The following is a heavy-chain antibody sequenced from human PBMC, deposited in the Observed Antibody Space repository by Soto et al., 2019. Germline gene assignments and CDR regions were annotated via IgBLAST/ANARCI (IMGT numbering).Heavy chain of an antibody. D-gene: IGHD3-10*01. Sequence: QVQLVESGGGVVQPGRSLRLSCAASGFTFSSYGMHWVRQAPGKGLEWVAVISYDGSNKYYADSVKGRFTISRDNSKNTLYLQMNSLSAEDTAVYYCAKAPGGSGSYWYYFDYWGQGTLVTVSS. CDR2: ISYDGSNK. J-gene: IGHJ4*02. V-gene: IGHV3-30*18. CDR3: AKAPGGSGSYWYYFDY. CDR1: GFTFSSYG.